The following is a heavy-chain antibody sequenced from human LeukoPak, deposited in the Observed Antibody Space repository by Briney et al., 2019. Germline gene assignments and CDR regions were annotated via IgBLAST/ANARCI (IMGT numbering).Heavy chain of an antibody. Sequence: GGSLRLSCAVSGLTFRSSWMDWVRQAPGKGLEWVAVISYDGSNKYYADSVKGRFTISRDNSKNTLYLQMNSLRAEDTAVYYCARDHGDSSGYYHKAHFDYWGQGTLVTVSS. CDR3: ARDHGDSSGYYHKAHFDY. V-gene: IGHV3-30*03. CDR2: ISYDGSNK. J-gene: IGHJ4*02. CDR1: GLTFRSSW. D-gene: IGHD3-22*01.